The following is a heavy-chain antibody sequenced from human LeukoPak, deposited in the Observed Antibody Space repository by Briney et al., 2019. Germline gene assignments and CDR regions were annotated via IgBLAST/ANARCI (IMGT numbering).Heavy chain of an antibody. J-gene: IGHJ4*02. V-gene: IGHV4-34*01. CDR3: ARLLGYDILTGYYSGTGPFDY. CDR2: INHSGST. Sequence: SETLSLTCAVYGGSFSGYYWSWIRQPPGKGLEWIGEINHSGSTNYNPSLESRVTISVDTSKNQFSLKLSSVTAADTAVYYCARLLGYDILTGYYSGTGPFDYWGQGTLVTVSS. CDR1: GGSFSGYY. D-gene: IGHD3-9*01.